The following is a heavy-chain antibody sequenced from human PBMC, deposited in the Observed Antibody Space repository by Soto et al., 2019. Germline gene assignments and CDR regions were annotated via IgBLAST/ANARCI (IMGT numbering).Heavy chain of an antibody. CDR2: ISAYNGNT. D-gene: IGHD3-3*01. V-gene: IGHV1-18*04. Sequence: ASVKVSCKXSGYTFTSYGISWVRQAPGQGLEWMGWISAYNGNTNYAQKLQGRVTMTTDTSTSTAYMELRSLRSDDTAVYYCARVSLSVFGVVIPGVDYWGQGTLVTVSS. J-gene: IGHJ4*02. CDR1: GYTFTSYG. CDR3: ARVSLSVFGVVIPGVDY.